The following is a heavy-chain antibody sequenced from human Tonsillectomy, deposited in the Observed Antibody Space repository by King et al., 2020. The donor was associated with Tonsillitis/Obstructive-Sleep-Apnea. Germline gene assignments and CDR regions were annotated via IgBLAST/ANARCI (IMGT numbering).Heavy chain of an antibody. Sequence: LQLQESGPGLVKPSETLSLTCTVSGGSISSSSYYWGWIRQPPGKGLEWIGSIYYSGSTYYNQSLKSRVTISVDTSKNQFSLKLSSVTAADTAVYYCARQGRHYGGYAAYGMDVWGQGTTVTVSS. CDR2: IYYSGST. J-gene: IGHJ6*02. CDR1: GGSISSSSYY. D-gene: IGHD4-17*01. CDR3: ARQGRHYGGYAAYGMDV. V-gene: IGHV4-39*01.